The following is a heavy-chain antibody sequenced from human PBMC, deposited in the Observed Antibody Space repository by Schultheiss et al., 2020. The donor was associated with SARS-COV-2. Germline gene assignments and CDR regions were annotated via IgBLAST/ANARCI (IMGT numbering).Heavy chain of an antibody. Sequence: GGSLRLSCKGSGYSFTSYWIGWVRQMPGKGLEWMVIIYPGDSDTRYSPSFQGQVTISADKSISTAYLQWSSLKASDTAMYYCARLGIAARQSFGRAYYWGQGTLVTVSS. D-gene: IGHD6-6*01. CDR3: ARLGIAARQSFGRAYY. V-gene: IGHV5-51*01. CDR1: GYSFTSYW. J-gene: IGHJ4*02. CDR2: IYPGDSDT.